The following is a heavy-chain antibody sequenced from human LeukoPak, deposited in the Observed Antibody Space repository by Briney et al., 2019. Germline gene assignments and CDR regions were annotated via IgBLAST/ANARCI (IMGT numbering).Heavy chain of an antibody. CDR3: ARAETNYYGSGSSSWFDP. Sequence: SETLSLTCTVSGGSISGYYWSWIRQPPGKGLEWIGYIYYSGTTIYNPSLKSRLTISIDTSKNQLSLKMSSVTAADTAIYYCARAETNYYGSGSSSWFDPWGQGTLVTVPS. CDR1: GGSISGYY. V-gene: IGHV4-59*08. CDR2: IYYSGTT. J-gene: IGHJ5*02. D-gene: IGHD3-10*01.